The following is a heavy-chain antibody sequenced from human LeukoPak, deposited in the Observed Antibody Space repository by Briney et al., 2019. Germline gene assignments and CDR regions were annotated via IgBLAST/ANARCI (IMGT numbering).Heavy chain of an antibody. J-gene: IGHJ5*02. CDR2: ISSSSKYI. D-gene: IGHD2-2*03. Sequence: GGSLRLSCAASGFTFSTYSMNWVRQAPGRGLEWVSSISSSSKYIYYADSVKGRFTISRDDAKNSLSLQTNSLRAEDTAVYYCARDLDIVVVPASWFYPWGQGTLVTVSS. CDR3: ARDLDIVVVPASWFYP. CDR1: GFTFSTYS. V-gene: IGHV3-21*01.